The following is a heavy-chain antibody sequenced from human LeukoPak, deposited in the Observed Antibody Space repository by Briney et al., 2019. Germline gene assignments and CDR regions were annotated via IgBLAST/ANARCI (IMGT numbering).Heavy chain of an antibody. CDR3: AKDLDIRGWYNFDY. D-gene: IGHD6-19*01. V-gene: IGHV3-23*01. Sequence: GGSLRLSCAASGFTFSSYAMSWVRQAPGKGLEWVSAISGSGGSTYYADSVKGRFTISRDNSKNTLYLQMHSLRAEDTAVYYCAKDLDIRGWYNFDYWGQGPVVTVSS. CDR2: ISGSGGST. CDR1: GFTFSSYA. J-gene: IGHJ4*02.